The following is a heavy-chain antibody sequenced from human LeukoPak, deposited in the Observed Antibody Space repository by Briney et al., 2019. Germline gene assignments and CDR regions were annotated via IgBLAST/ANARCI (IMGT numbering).Heavy chain of an antibody. D-gene: IGHD2-2*01. V-gene: IGHV3-30-3*01. Sequence: QPGGSLRLSCAASGFTFSSYAMHWVRQAPGKGLEWVAVISYDGSNKYYADSVKGRFTISRDNSKNTLYLQMNSLRAEDTAVYYCARDSRYCSSTSCFYFQHWGQGTLVTVSS. J-gene: IGHJ1*01. CDR2: ISYDGSNK. CDR1: GFTFSSYA. CDR3: ARDSRYCSSTSCFYFQH.